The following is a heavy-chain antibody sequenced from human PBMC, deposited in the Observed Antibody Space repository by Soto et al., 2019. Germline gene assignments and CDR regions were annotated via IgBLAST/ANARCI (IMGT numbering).Heavy chain of an antibody. CDR2: INHSGST. V-gene: IGHV4-34*01. J-gene: IGHJ6*02. D-gene: IGHD6-13*01. CDR3: ARRRKQLVLAYYDYYGMDV. Sequence: SETLSLTXAAYGGSFNDYYWSRIRQPPGKGLEWIGEINHSGSTNYNPSLKSRVTISVDMSKNQFSLKLNSMTAADTAVYYCARRRKQLVLAYYDYYGMDVWGQGPTVTVSS. CDR1: GGSFNDYY.